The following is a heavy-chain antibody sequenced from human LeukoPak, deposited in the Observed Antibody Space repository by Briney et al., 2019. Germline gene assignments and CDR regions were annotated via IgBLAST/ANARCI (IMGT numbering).Heavy chain of an antibody. J-gene: IGHJ6*02. Sequence: GGSLRLSCAASGFTFSSYSMNWVRQAPGKGLEGVSSISSSSSYIYYADSVKGRFTISRDNAKNSLYLQMNSLRAEDTAVYYCARDGPSPKYCSGGSCTRYGMDVWGQGTTVTVSS. D-gene: IGHD2-15*01. CDR3: ARDGPSPKYCSGGSCTRYGMDV. CDR2: ISSSSSYI. V-gene: IGHV3-21*01. CDR1: GFTFSSYS.